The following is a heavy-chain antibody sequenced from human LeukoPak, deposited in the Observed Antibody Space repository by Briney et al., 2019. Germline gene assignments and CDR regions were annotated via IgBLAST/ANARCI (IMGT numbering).Heavy chain of an antibody. Sequence: GGSLRLSCAASGFTFNSYYMHWVRQAPGKGLVWVSRINEDGSGTTSADSVKGRFTISRDNAQNTLYLQMNSLRAEDTAVYYCAKDRTRYCSGGSCYPFDYWGQGTLVTVSS. V-gene: IGHV3-74*03. CDR1: GFTFNSYY. CDR3: AKDRTRYCSGGSCYPFDY. D-gene: IGHD2-15*01. J-gene: IGHJ4*02. CDR2: INEDGSGT.